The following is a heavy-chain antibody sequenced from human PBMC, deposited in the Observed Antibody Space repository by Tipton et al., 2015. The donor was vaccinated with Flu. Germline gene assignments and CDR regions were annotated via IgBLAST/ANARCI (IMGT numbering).Heavy chain of an antibody. J-gene: IGHJ6*02. CDR1: GGSVSPYY. CDR2: IYYRGTT. Sequence: LSLTCTVSGGSVSPYYWNWVRQSPGKGLEWIGYIYYRGTTGYNPSLKSRVTISVDTSKNQVSLKLTSVTAADTAVYYCARDLVQDYRYQYFGNDVWGQGTTVTVSS. D-gene: IGHD4-11*01. V-gene: IGHV4-59*02. CDR3: ARDLVQDYRYQYFGNDV.